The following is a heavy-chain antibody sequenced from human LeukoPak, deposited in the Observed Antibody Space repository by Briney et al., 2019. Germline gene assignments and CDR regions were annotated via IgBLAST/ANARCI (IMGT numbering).Heavy chain of an antibody. CDR1: GGSIRNSNYF. CDR2: ISYTGSA. J-gene: IGHJ6*03. V-gene: IGHV4-39*07. Sequence: SETLSLTCSVSGGSIRNSNYFWAWIRQPPGKGLEWIGVISYTGSAYYNPSLKSRVTISVDTSKNQFSLKLISVTAADTAVYYCARDLVRYCSSTSCYGDYHYMDVWGKGTTVTISS. CDR3: ARDLVRYCSSTSCYGDYHYMDV. D-gene: IGHD2-2*01.